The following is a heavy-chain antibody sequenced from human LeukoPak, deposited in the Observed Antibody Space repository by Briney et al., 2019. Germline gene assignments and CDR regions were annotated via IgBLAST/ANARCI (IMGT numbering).Heavy chain of an antibody. V-gene: IGHV4-39*07. CDR1: GGSVSSSRHY. J-gene: IGHJ5*02. D-gene: IGHD5-24*01. CDR2: IYYSGNT. Sequence: SETLSLTCTVSGGSVSSSRHYWGWSRQPPGKGLEWIGTIYYSGNTNYNPSLKSRVTISVDTSKNQFSLKLSSVTAADTAVYYCARDRLQLQSWGQGTLVTVSS. CDR3: ARDRLQLQS.